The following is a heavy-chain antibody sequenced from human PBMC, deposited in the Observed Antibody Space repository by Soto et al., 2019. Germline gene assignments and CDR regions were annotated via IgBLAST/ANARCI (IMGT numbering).Heavy chain of an antibody. V-gene: IGHV4-4*02. J-gene: IGHJ5*02. CDR3: ASVGSDYDNSGYYLP. CDR1: GGSVSSSNW. Sequence: SETLSLTCIVSGGSVSSSNWWSWVRQPPGKGLEWIGEIYHSGRTTYNPSLKSRATISVDKSENQFSLRLKSVPAADTAVYYCASVGSDYDNSGYYLPWGPGTLVTVSS. CDR2: IYHSGRT. D-gene: IGHD3-22*01.